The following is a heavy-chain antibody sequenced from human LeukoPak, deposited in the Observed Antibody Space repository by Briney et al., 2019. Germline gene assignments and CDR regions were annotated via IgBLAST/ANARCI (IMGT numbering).Heavy chain of an antibody. V-gene: IGHV3-23*01. J-gene: IGHJ4*02. CDR2: ISGSGGST. D-gene: IGHD6-19*01. Sequence: GGSLRLSCAASGFTFSSYAMSWVRQAPGKGLEWVSAISGSGGSTYYADSVKGRFTISRDNSKDTLYLQMNSLRAEDTAVYYCAKEVKGDFLSSGWTFDYWGQGTLVTVSS. CDR3: AKEVKGDFLSSGWTFDY. CDR1: GFTFSSYA.